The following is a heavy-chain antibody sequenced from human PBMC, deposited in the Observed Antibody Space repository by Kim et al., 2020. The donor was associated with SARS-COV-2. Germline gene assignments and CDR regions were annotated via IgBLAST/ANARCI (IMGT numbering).Heavy chain of an antibody. CDR2: ISWHSGAI. D-gene: IGHD2-15*01. V-gene: IGHV3-9*01. J-gene: IGHJ4*02. CDR1: GFTFDDYA. Sequence: GGSLRLSCAGSGFTFDDYALHWVRQAPGKGLELVAGISWHSGAIAYADSVKGRFTISRDNAQNSLFLQMNNVRPEDTALYYCAKDNEGYTYGHKHGGQGTLGTGSS. CDR3: AKDNEGYTYGHKH.